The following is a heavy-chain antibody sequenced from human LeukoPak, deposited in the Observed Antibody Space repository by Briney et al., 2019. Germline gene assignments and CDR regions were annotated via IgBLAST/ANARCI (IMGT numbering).Heavy chain of an antibody. Sequence: GESLKISCKGSGYSFTSYWIDWVRQMPGKGPEWMGIIYPGDSDTRYSPSFQGQVTISADKSISTAYLQWSSLKASDTAMYYCASRYYYDSSGYAEYAFDIWGQGTMVTVSS. CDR1: GYSFTSYW. CDR2: IYPGDSDT. V-gene: IGHV5-51*01. D-gene: IGHD3-22*01. CDR3: ASRYYYDSSGYAEYAFDI. J-gene: IGHJ3*02.